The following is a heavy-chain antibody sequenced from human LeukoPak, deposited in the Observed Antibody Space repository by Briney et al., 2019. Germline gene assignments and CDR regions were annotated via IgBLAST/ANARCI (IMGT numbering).Heavy chain of an antibody. V-gene: IGHV3-7*01. Sequence: QPGRSLRLSCAASGFAFSSYWMSWVRQAPGKGLEWVANIKPDGGEKYYVDPVKGRFTISRDNAKNSLCLQMNSLRAEDTAVYYCARGGGYGGRFVYWGQGTQVTVSS. CDR2: IKPDGGEK. J-gene: IGHJ4*02. D-gene: IGHD1-26*01. CDR1: GFAFSSYW. CDR3: ARGGGYGGRFVY.